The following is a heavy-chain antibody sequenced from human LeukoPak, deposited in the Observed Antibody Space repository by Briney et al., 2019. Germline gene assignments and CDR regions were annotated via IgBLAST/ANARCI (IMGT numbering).Heavy chain of an antibody. J-gene: IGHJ6*03. D-gene: IGHD6-13*01. V-gene: IGHV4-59*01. CDR3: ARGYSSSRNYYYYMDV. Sequence: PSETLSLTCTVSGGSISSYYWSWIRQPPGKGLEWIGYIYYSGSTNYNPSLKSRVTISVDTSKNQFSLKLSSVTAADTAVYYCARGYSSSRNYYYYMDVWGKGTTVTVSS. CDR1: GGSISSYY. CDR2: IYYSGST.